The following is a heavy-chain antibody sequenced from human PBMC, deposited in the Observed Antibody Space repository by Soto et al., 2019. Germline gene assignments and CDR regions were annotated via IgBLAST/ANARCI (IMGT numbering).Heavy chain of an antibody. Sequence: QPGGSLRLSCAASGFTFSNFGMHWVRQAPGKGLEWLAVIWYDGGKKYYADSVKGRFTISRDNSKNTLYLQMNSLRAEDTAVYYCVRDLATDSTSSPNQLFDCWGQGTLVTVSS. CDR3: VRDLATDSTSSPNQLFDC. D-gene: IGHD3-22*01. J-gene: IGHJ4*02. V-gene: IGHV3-33*01. CDR1: GFTFSNFG. CDR2: IWYDGGKK.